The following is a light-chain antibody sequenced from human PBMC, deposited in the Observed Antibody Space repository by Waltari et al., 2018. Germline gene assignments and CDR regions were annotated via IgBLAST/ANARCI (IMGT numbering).Light chain of an antibody. CDR2: KDS. V-gene: IGLV3-25*03. CDR3: QSADSSGTYGSLV. Sequence: SYELTQPPSVSVSPGQTARITCSGDALPKQYAYWYQKKPGQAPVLVIYKDSERPSGIPERFSGSSSGTTVTLTISGVQAEDEADYYCQSADSSGTYGSLVFGGGTKLTVL. CDR1: ALPKQY. J-gene: IGLJ2*01.